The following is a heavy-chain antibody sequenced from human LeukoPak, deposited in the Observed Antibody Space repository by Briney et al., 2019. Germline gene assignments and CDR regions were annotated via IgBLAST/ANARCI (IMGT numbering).Heavy chain of an antibody. CDR2: ISWNSGSI. Sequence: PGGSLRLSCGVSGFTFSAYAMTWVRQAPGKGLEWVSGISWNSGSIGYADSVKGRFTISRDNAKNSLYLQMNSLRAEDTALYYCAKELGDGYNYWAFDIWGQGTMVTVSS. J-gene: IGHJ3*02. D-gene: IGHD5-24*01. CDR3: AKELGDGYNYWAFDI. V-gene: IGHV3-9*01. CDR1: GFTFSAYA.